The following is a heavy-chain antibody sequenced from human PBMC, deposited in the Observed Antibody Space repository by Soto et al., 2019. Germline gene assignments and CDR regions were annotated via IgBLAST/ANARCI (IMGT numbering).Heavy chain of an antibody. J-gene: IGHJ4*02. CDR2: IKQDGSEK. D-gene: IGHD6-19*01. CDR1: GFTFSSYW. CDR3: ARDIAVATDY. Sequence: EVQLVESGGGLVPPVGSLRLACAASGFTFSSYWMSWVRQAPGKWLEWVANIKQDGSEKYYVDSVKGRFTISRDNAKNSLYLQMNSLRAEDTAVYYCARDIAVATDYWGQGTLVTVSS. V-gene: IGHV3-7*01.